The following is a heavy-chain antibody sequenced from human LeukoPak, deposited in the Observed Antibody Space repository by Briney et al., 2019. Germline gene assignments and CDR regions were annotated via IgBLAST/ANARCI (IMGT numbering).Heavy chain of an antibody. CDR2: ISGSGGST. CDR3: AKVKNYYDSSGYCYYFDY. Sequence: GGSLRLSCAASGFTFSSYAMSWVRQAPGKGLEWVSAISGSGGSTYYADSVKGRFTISRDSSKNTLYLQMNSLRAEDTAVYYCAKVKNYYDSSGYCYYFDYWGQGTLVTVSS. J-gene: IGHJ4*02. V-gene: IGHV3-23*01. D-gene: IGHD3-22*01. CDR1: GFTFSSYA.